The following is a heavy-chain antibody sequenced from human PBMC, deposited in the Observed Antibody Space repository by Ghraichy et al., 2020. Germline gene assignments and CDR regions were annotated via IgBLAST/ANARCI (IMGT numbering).Heavy chain of an antibody. V-gene: IGHV3-30*18. CDR2: ISSDGGQE. CDR1: GFSFSNYG. CDR3: AKEYYSYTVYYYYGMEV. Sequence: GGSLRLSCAASGFSFSNYGMHWVRQGPGKGLEWVATISSDGGQEHYIDSVKGRVTISRDHSKDTVYLHLNSLRVDDTAIYYCAKEYYSYTVYYYYGMEVWGQGTTVIVSS. J-gene: IGHJ6*02. D-gene: IGHD3-10*01.